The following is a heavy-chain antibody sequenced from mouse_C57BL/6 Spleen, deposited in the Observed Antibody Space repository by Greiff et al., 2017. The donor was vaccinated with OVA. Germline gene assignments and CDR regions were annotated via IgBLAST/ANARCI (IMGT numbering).Heavy chain of an antibody. V-gene: IGHV10-1*01. Sequence: EAGGGLVQPKGSLKLSCAASGFSFNTYAMNWVRQAPGKGLEWVARIRSKSNNYATYYADSVKDRFTISRDDSESMLYLQMNNLKTEDTAMYYCVRHFDYAMDYWGQGTSVTVSS. CDR1: GFSFNTYA. CDR3: VRHFDYAMDY. CDR2: IRSKSNNYAT. J-gene: IGHJ4*01.